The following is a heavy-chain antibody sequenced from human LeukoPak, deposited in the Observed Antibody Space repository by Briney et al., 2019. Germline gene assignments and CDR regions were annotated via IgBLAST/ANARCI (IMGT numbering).Heavy chain of an antibody. Sequence: YAQNLQGRVTMPTDTSTSTAYMEVRSLRSDDTGVYYCARAYSYSSGPLDYWGQGTLVTVSS. J-gene: IGHJ4*02. D-gene: IGHD5-18*01. V-gene: IGHV1-18*01. CDR3: ARAYSYSSGPLDY.